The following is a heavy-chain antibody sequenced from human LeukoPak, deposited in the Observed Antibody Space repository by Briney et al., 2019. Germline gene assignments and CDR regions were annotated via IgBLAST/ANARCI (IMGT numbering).Heavy chain of an antibody. V-gene: IGHV3-74*01. CDR3: ARMIGGGYSAFDI. CDR1: GFTFSTYW. Sequence: GGSLRLSCAASGFTFSTYWMHWVRQAPGKGLVWVSRINSDGSTTSYADSVKGRFTISRDNARDTLYLQMNSLRAEDTAVYYCARMIGGGYSAFDIWGQGTMVTVSS. CDR2: INSDGSTT. J-gene: IGHJ3*02. D-gene: IGHD3-10*01.